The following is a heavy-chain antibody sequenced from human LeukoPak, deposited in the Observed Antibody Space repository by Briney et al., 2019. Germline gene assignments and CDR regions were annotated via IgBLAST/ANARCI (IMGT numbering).Heavy chain of an antibody. D-gene: IGHD3-10*01. CDR2: ISSSSSAI. CDR3: ARALGGYFDY. Sequence: GGSLRLSCAASGFIFSSYSMNWVRQAPGKGLEWVSYISSSSSAIYYADSVKGRFTISRDNAKNSLYVQMNSLRTEDTAVYYCARALGGYFDYWGQGTLVTVSS. J-gene: IGHJ4*02. V-gene: IGHV3-48*01. CDR1: GFIFSSYS.